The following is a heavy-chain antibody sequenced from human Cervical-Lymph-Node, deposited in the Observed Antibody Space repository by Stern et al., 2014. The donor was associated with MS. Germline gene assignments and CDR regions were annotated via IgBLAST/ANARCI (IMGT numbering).Heavy chain of an antibody. CDR2: IYYSGST. J-gene: IGHJ5*02. CDR1: GGSISSYY. Sequence: QVQLQESGPGLVKPSETLSLTCPVSGGSISSYYWSWIRQPPGKGLEWIGYIYYSGSTNYNPSLKSRVTISVDTSKNQFSLKLNSVTAADTAVYYCARGAGWFDPWGQGTLVTVSS. CDR3: ARGAGWFDP. V-gene: IGHV4-59*01.